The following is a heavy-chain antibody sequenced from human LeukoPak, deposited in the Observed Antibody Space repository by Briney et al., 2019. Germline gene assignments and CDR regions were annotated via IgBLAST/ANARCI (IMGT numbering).Heavy chain of an antibody. V-gene: IGHV1-2*02. Sequence: ASVKICCKTSGYALTDYFMHRVRQAPVQVLERMGWINPYSGVTTHAQKFHRSAAMTRDATISRAEVMVIRLRPDDTAFYYCAVGLRYLEWLLRSLDYWGQGTLVTVAS. CDR1: GYALTDYF. CDR3: AVGLRYLEWLLRSLDY. J-gene: IGHJ4*02. D-gene: IGHD3-3*01. CDR2: INPYSGVT.